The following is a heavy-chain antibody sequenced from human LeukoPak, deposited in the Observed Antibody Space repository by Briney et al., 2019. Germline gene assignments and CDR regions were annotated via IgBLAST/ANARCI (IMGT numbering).Heavy chain of an antibody. J-gene: IGHJ5*02. CDR2: ISSSGSTI. V-gene: IGHV3-48*03. D-gene: IGHD3-9*01. CDR3: ARSVYDILTGYYPGWFDP. CDR1: GFTFSSYE. Sequence: GGSLRLSCAASGFTFSSYEMNWVRQAPGKGREWVSYISSSGSTIYYADSVKGRFTISRDNAKNSLYLQMNSLGAEDTAVYYCARSVYDILTGYYPGWFDPWGQGTLVTVSS.